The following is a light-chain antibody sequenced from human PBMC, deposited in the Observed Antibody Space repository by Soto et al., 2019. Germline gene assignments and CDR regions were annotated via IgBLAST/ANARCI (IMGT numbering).Light chain of an antibody. CDR2: AVS. V-gene: IGLV2-14*01. CDR3: SSHNPIGPHQI. J-gene: IGLJ1*01. CDR1: SSDFGVYHY. Sequence: QSALTQPASVSGSTGQSITISCTGTSSDFGVYHYVSWYQLHTGKAPNLMIYAVSTRTSGASNRFSGSKSGNTASLTISGLQAEDEADYYCSSHNPIGPHQIFGPGPKLTVL.